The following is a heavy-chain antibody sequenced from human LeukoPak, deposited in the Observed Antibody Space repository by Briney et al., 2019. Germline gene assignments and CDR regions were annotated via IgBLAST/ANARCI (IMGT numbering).Heavy chain of an antibody. CDR3: ARGLRYCSGGRCYFSPPYYYYMDV. V-gene: IGHV1-8*01. D-gene: IGHD2-15*01. Sequence: ASVNVSCKASGYTFTRFDMNWVRQATGQGLEWMGLMNPNSGNTGYAQKFQGGVTMTRNTSISTAYMELSSLRSEDTAVYYCARGLRYCSGGRCYFSPPYYYYMDVWGKGTTVTI. CDR1: GYTFTRFD. J-gene: IGHJ6*03. CDR2: MNPNSGNT.